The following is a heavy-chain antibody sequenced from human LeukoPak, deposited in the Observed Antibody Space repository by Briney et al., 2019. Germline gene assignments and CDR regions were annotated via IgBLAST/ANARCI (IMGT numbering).Heavy chain of an antibody. CDR3: ARDGSDYVRTFDY. V-gene: IGHV7-4-1*02. Sequence: ASVKFSCKASGYTFTSYGISWVRQAPGQGLEWMEWINTNTGNPTYAQGFTGRFVFSLDTSVSTAYLQISSLKAEDTAVYYCARDGSDYVRTFDYWGQGTLVTVSS. CDR2: INTNTGNP. J-gene: IGHJ4*02. CDR1: GYTFTSYG. D-gene: IGHD3-16*01.